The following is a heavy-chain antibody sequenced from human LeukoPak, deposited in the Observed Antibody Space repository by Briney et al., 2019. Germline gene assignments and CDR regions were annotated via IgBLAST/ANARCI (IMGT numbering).Heavy chain of an antibody. CDR3: ARGGDDFWSGQYYFDY. V-gene: IGHV4-34*01. D-gene: IGHD3-3*01. J-gene: IGHJ4*02. Sequence: PSETLSLTCAVYGVSFSAYYWSWVRQPPGKGLEWIGEINHSGNTNYNPSLKSRVTVSVDTSKNQFSLKLSSVTAADTAVYYCARGGDDFWSGQYYFDYWGQGTLVTVSS. CDR1: GVSFSAYY. CDR2: INHSGNT.